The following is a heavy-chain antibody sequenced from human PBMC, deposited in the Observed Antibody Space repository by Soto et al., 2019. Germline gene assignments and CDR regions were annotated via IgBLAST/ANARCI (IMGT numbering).Heavy chain of an antibody. CDR1: GFNFPAYA. Sequence: PGGSLRLSCAVSGFNFPAYAMHWVRQAPGKGLEWVAVMSSDGNNIYYADPVKGRFTISRDNSKNTLYLQMNSLRVEDTALYFCEKDLRKLRFLDYWGQGPLVTVYS. CDR2: MSSDGNNI. V-gene: IGHV3-30-3*02. J-gene: IGHJ4*02. D-gene: IGHD3-3*01. CDR3: EKDLRKLRFLDY.